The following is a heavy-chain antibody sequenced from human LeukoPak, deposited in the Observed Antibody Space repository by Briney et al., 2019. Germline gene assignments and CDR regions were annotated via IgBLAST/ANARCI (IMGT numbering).Heavy chain of an antibody. Sequence: SETLSLTCTVSGDSINSYYWTWIRQPPGKGPEWIGYIYYSGSTNYNPSLKSRVTISVDTSKNQFSLKLTSVTAADTAVYYCARETGSFGVVIEGSIYYYYMDVWGKGTTVTVSS. V-gene: IGHV4-59*01. CDR2: IYYSGST. J-gene: IGHJ6*03. CDR1: GDSINSYY. D-gene: IGHD3-3*01. CDR3: ARETGSFGVVIEGSIYYYYMDV.